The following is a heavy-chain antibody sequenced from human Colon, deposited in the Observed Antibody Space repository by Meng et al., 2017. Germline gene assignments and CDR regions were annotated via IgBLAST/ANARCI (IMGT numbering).Heavy chain of an antibody. Sequence: QGQLGQAGAEVKKPGASGKVSCKASGYIFTNYDTNWVRQATGQGLEWMGWMNPNSGNTGYAQKLQGRVTMTTDTSTTTAYMELRSLRSDDTAVYYCARDSRKIAAAGSPYDSWGQGTLVTVSS. CDR1: GYIFTNYD. D-gene: IGHD6-13*01. V-gene: IGHV1-8*01. CDR3: ARDSRKIAAAGSPYDS. CDR2: MNPNSGNT. J-gene: IGHJ5*01.